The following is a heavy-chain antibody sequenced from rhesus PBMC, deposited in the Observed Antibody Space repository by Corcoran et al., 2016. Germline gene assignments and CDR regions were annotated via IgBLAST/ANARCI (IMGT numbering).Heavy chain of an antibody. CDR3: TRAGPFFGLDS. CDR1: GFTFSSYE. Sequence: DVQLVESGGGLVKPGGSLRLSCVASGFTFSSYEMHWVRQAPGKGLEWVSVIRESGGTIYYAESVKGRFTISRDNAKNSLFLQMNSLRAEDTAVYYCTRAGPFFGLDSWGQGVVVTVSS. CDR2: IRESGGTI. D-gene: IGHD6-13*01. V-gene: IGHV3-100*02. J-gene: IGHJ6*01.